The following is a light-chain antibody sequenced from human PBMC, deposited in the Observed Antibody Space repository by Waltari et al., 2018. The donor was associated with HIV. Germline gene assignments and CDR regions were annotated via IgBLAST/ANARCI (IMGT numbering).Light chain of an antibody. V-gene: IGLV1-51*01. CDR1: NPTLGHNY. J-gene: IGLJ2*01. Sequence: QSVLKQPPSVSAAPGQTVTISCSGSNPTLGHNYLSWYQKLPGTAPKLLIFDNNKRPSGIPDRFSGSNAGTSATLGITGLQTGDEADYYCGSWDSSLSGVVFGGGTKLTVL. CDR2: DNN. CDR3: GSWDSSLSGVV.